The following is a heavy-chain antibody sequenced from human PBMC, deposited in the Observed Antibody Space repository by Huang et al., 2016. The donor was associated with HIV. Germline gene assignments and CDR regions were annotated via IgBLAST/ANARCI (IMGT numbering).Heavy chain of an antibody. D-gene: IGHD3-16*01. Sequence: QVQLVESGGGVVQPGRSLRLSCAASGFSFSNFAIHWVRQAPGKGREWVCGTSYDGSDKFYTDSVKGRFTVSRDNSKNTVYLQMSRLSAEDTAVYYCARDLRGTYPSTPLDYWGQGTLVTVSS. J-gene: IGHJ4*02. V-gene: IGHV3-30-3*01. CDR3: ARDLRGTYPSTPLDY. CDR2: TSYDGSDK. CDR1: GFSFSNFA.